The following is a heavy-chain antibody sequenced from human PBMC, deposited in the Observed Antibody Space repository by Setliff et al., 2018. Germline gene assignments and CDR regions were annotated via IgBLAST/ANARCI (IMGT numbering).Heavy chain of an antibody. CDR1: GYTFNNYG. D-gene: IGHD3-10*01. CDR3: ARDLNRWFGEFAFDI. CDR2: INNYSFKT. J-gene: IGHJ3*02. V-gene: IGHV1-18*01. Sequence: ASVKVSCKASGYTFNNYGITWVRQAPGQGLEWMGWINNYSFKTTYPQKFLDRVTMTTDTSATTAYMELKNLRSDDTAIYYCARDLNRWFGEFAFDIWGQGTMVTVS.